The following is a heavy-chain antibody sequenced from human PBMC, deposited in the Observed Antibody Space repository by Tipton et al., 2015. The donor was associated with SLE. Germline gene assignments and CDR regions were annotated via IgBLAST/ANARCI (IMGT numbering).Heavy chain of an antibody. CDR2: IYNSGRT. CDR3: ARSAIFGVIMGGYFDY. D-gene: IGHD3-3*01. V-gene: IGHV4-4*07. Sequence: TLSLTCTVSGGSISSYYWSWIRQPAGKGLGGIGRIYNSGRTNYNPSLKSRVPMSVDTSKNRFSLKLSSVTAADTAVYYCARSAIFGVIMGGYFDYWGQGTLVTVSS. CDR1: GGSISSYY. J-gene: IGHJ4*02.